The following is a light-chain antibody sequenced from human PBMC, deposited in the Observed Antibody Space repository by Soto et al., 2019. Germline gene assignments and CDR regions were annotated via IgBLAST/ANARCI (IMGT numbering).Light chain of an antibody. J-gene: IGLJ1*01. CDR2: EVS. CDR1: SGDVGDYNF. Sequence: QSVLAQPASVSGSDGQSITISCTGTSGDVGDYNFVSWYQQRPGKAPKLMIYEVSNRPSGVSNRFSGSKSGTTASLAISGLQGDDEADYYCSSYTSSGTQGVFGTGTKVTVL. CDR3: SSYTSSGTQGV. V-gene: IGLV2-14*01.